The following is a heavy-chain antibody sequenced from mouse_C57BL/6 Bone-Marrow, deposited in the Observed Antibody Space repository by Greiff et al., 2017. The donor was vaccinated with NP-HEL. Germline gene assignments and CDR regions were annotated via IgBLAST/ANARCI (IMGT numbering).Heavy chain of an antibody. J-gene: IGHJ4*01. CDR2: IYPGSGST. Sequence: QVQLQQPGAELVKPGASVKMSCKASGYTFTSYWITWVKQRPGRGLEWIGDIYPGSGSTNYNEKFKSKATLTVDTSSSTAYMPLSSLTSEESAVYYGARREVDPGYAMDDWGQGTSVTVSS. CDR3: ARREVDPGYAMDD. V-gene: IGHV1-55*01. CDR1: GYTFTSYW. D-gene: IGHD1-3*01.